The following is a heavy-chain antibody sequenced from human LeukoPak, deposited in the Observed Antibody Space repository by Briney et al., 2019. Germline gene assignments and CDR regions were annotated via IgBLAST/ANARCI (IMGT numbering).Heavy chain of an antibody. V-gene: IGHV3-48*01. J-gene: IGHJ3*02. D-gene: IGHD6-13*01. Sequence: GGSLRLSCAASGFTFSSYSMNWVRQAPGKGLEWVSYISSSSTIYYADSVKGRFTIFRDNSKNTLYLQMNSLRAEDTAVYYCANVGYSTTWYGAFDIWGQGTMVTVSS. CDR2: ISSSSTI. CDR3: ANVGYSTTWYGAFDI. CDR1: GFTFSSYS.